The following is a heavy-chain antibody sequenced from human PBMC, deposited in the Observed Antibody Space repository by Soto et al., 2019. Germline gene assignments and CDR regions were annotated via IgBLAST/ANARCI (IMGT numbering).Heavy chain of an antibody. D-gene: IGHD4-17*01. CDR2: IIPIFGTA. CDR1: GGTFSSYA. V-gene: IGHV1-69*13. J-gene: IGHJ4*02. Sequence: ASVKVSCKASGGTFSSYAISWVRQAPGQGLEWMGGIIPIFGTANYAQKFQGRVTITADESTSTAYMELSSLRSEDTAVYYCARSRSITVTTANYSGPGTLVTVSS. CDR3: ARSRSITVTTANY.